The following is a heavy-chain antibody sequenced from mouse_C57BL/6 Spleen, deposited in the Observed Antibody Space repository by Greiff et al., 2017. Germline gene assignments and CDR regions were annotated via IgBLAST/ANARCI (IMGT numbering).Heavy chain of an antibody. V-gene: IGHV1-18*01. CDR1: GYTFTDYN. Sequence: EVQLQESGPELVKPGASVKIPCKASGYTFTDYNMDWVKQSHGKSLEWIGDINPNNGGTIYNQKFKGKATLTVDKSSSTAYMELRSLTSEDTAVYYCARRTHRGWFAYWGQGTLVTVSA. CDR2: INPNNGGT. CDR3: ARRTHRGWFAY. J-gene: IGHJ3*01.